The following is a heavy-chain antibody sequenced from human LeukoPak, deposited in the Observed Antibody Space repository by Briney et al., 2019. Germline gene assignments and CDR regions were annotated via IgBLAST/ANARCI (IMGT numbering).Heavy chain of an antibody. CDR1: GFIFRSYW. Sequence: GGSLRLSCAASGFIFRSYWMHWVRQAPGKGLVWVSRINGDGSSTSYADSVKGRFTISRDNSKNTLYLQIYSLRAEDTAVYYCARDSETETGWYYYGMDVWGQGTTVTVSS. J-gene: IGHJ6*02. V-gene: IGHV3-74*01. CDR2: INGDGSST. D-gene: IGHD2-21*02. CDR3: ARDSETETGWYYYGMDV.